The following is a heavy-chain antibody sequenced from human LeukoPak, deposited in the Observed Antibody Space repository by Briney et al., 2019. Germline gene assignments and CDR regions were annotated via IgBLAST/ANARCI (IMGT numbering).Heavy chain of an antibody. V-gene: IGHV3-48*03. J-gene: IGHJ4*02. CDR3: ARGGYSYGLWY. D-gene: IGHD5-18*01. Sequence: GGSLRLSCAASGFTFSSYEMNWVRQAPGKGLEWVSYISSRGSTIYYADSVKGRFTISRDNAKNSLYLQMNSLRAEDTAVYYCARGGYSYGLWYWGQGTLVTVSS. CDR2: ISSRGSTI. CDR1: GFTFSSYE.